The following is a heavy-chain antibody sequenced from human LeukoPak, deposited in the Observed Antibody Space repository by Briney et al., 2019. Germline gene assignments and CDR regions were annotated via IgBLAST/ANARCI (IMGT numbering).Heavy chain of an antibody. J-gene: IGHJ5*02. D-gene: IGHD2-2*01. Sequence: ASVKVSCKASGYTFTTYGVTWVRQAPGQGVEWMGWMNTYNGHTDYAPKLQGRVTMTTDTSTNTAYMDLRSLRFDDTAVYYCARVFCGSTSCYNSFDPWGQGTQVTVSS. CDR3: ARVFCGSTSCYNSFDP. CDR1: GYTFTTYG. CDR2: MNTYNGHT. V-gene: IGHV1-18*01.